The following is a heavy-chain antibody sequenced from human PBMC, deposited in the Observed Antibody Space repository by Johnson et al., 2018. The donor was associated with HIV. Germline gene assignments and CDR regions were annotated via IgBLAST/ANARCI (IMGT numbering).Heavy chain of an antibody. V-gene: IGHV3-30*18. CDR1: GFTFSSYC. Sequence: QVQLVESGGGLVQPGGSLRLSCAASGFTFSSYCMSWVRQAPGKGLEWVAGMCWDGSKKYYADSVKGRFTISRDNSKNTLYVQMNSLRAEDTAVFYCAKVGIEGPTSLLRAFDIWGQGTMVTVSS. CDR3: AKVGIEGPTSLLRAFDI. J-gene: IGHJ3*02. D-gene: IGHD1-26*01. CDR2: MCWDGSKK.